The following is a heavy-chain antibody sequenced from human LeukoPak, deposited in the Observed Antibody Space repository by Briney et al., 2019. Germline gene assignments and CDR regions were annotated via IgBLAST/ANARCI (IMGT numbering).Heavy chain of an antibody. J-gene: IGHJ4*02. CDR2: LSWNSDSI. CDR3: AKDRGYNFGFGIDC. V-gene: IGHV3-9*01. CDR1: GFTFDNYA. D-gene: IGHD5-18*01. Sequence: LAGGSLRLSCAASGFTFDNYAIHWVRQAPGKGLEWVSGLSWNSDSIGYADSVKGRFTISRDNAKNSLYLQMNSLRVEDTALYYCAKDRGYNFGFGIDCWGQGTLVTVSS.